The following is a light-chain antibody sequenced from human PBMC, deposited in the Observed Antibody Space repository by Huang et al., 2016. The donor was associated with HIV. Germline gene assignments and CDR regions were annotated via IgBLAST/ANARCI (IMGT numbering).Light chain of an antibody. CDR3: QQYNNWPRT. J-gene: IGKJ1*01. CDR2: DAS. Sequence: EIVMTQSPATLSVSPGERATLSCRASQSISSNLAWYQQKPGQAPLLVIYDASTRATGIPVRFSGSGSGTEFTLSISSLQSEDFAIYYCQQYNNWPRTFGQGAKVEIK. V-gene: IGKV3-15*01. CDR1: QSISSN.